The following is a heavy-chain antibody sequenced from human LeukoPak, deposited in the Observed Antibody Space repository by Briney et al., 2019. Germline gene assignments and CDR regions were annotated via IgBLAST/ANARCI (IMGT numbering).Heavy chain of an antibody. CDR2: ISTYNDNT. CDR1: GYTFTSYD. D-gene: IGHD2-8*01. V-gene: IGHV1-18*01. Sequence: ASVKVSCKAYGYTFTSYDINWVRQATGQGLEWMGWISTYNDNTNYAQKLQGRVTMTTDTSTSTAYMELRSLRSDDTAVYYCARASVSNYYYYYGMDVWGQGTTVTVSS. J-gene: IGHJ6*02. CDR3: ARASVSNYYYYYGMDV.